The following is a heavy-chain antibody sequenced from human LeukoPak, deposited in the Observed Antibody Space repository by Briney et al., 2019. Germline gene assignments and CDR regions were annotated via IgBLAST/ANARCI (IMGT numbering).Heavy chain of an antibody. CDR1: GDSVFIKSVS. J-gene: IGHJ4*02. CDR2: TRLRSTWNT. V-gene: IGHV6-1*01. Sequence: SQTLSLTCAVSGDSVFIKSVSGNWIRQSPSRGLEYLGRTRLRSTWNTFYSLSVQGRITINADTSRNQVSLRLNSVTPEDTALFFCVRDFNWAFDFWGQGSLVTVSS. D-gene: IGHD7-27*01. CDR3: VRDFNWAFDF.